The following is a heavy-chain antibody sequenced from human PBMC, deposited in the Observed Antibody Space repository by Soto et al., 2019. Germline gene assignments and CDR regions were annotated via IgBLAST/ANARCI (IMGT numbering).Heavy chain of an antibody. J-gene: IGHJ4*02. CDR2: IYYSGST. V-gene: IGHV4-30-4*01. Sequence: QVQLQESGPGLVKPSQTLSLTCTVSGGSISSGDYYWSWIRQPPGKGLEWIGYIYYSGSTYYNPSLKSRVTISVDTSTNQFSLKLRSGTAADTAVYYCARDRSGSPCSFDYWGQGTLVTVSS. CDR1: GGSISSGDYY. CDR3: ARDRSGSPCSFDY. D-gene: IGHD3-10*01.